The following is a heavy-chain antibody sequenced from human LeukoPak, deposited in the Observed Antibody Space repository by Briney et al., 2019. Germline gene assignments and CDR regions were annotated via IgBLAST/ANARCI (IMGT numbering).Heavy chain of an antibody. CDR1: GFTFSDYY. J-gene: IGHJ6*04. V-gene: IGHV3-11*01. CDR3: ARGAVVPAAISSVDV. D-gene: IGHD2-2*01. CDR2: ISSSGSTI. Sequence: GGSLRLSCAASGFTFSDYYMSWTRQAPGKGLEWVSYISSSGSTIYYADSVKGRFTISRDNAKNSLYLQMNSLRAEDTAVYYCARGAVVPAAISSVDVWGKGTTVTVSS.